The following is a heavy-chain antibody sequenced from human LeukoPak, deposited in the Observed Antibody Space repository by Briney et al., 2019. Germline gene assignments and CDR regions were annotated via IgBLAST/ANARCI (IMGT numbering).Heavy chain of an antibody. D-gene: IGHD6-19*01. CDR3: AKDYDGYSSG. CDR2: ISYDGSNK. Sequence: GGSLRLSCAASGFTFSSYGMHGVRQAPGKGREWVAVISYDGSNKYYADSVKGRFTISRDNSKNTLYLQMNSLRAEDTAVYYCAKDYDGYSSGWGQGTLVTVSS. CDR1: GFTFSSYG. V-gene: IGHV3-30*18. J-gene: IGHJ4*02.